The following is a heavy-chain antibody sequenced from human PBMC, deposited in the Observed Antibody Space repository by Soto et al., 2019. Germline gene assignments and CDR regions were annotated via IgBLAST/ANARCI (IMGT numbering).Heavy chain of an antibody. V-gene: IGHV1-3*04. CDR1: GYTFTSYA. J-gene: IGHJ4*02. CDR3: ARGSSWSYFDY. Sequence: QVQLVQSGAEVKKPGASVKVSGRASGYTFTSYAIHWVRQAPGQRPEWMGWINTANDNTKYSQKFQGRVTITRDTSASIVYMDLSSLRSEDTAVYYCARGSSWSYFDYWGQGTLVTVSS. CDR2: INTANDNT. D-gene: IGHD6-13*01.